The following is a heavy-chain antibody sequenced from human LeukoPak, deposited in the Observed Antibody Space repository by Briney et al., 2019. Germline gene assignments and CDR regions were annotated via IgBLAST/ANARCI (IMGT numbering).Heavy chain of an antibody. J-gene: IGHJ4*02. Sequence: PGGSLRPSCAASGFTFSSYAMDWARTPPGKGREWVAAISYDGRNKYYPGSVKARFTISRANSKNPLYLQMNSLRAEETAVYYCAIDRDSTWYWPDDWGQGTLVTVSS. CDR3: AIDRDSTWYWPDD. CDR2: ISYDGRNK. V-gene: IGHV3-30*04. D-gene: IGHD6-13*01. CDR1: GFTFSSYA.